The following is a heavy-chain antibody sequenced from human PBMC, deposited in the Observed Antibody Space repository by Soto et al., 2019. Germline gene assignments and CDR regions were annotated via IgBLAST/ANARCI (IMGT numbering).Heavy chain of an antibody. Sequence: QVHLVQSGAEVKKPGASVKVSCKASGYTFTSYGITWVRQAPGQGLEWMGWISAHNGNTDNAQKLQGRVIVPRDTSTSTAYMELRSLIYDDTAVYYCARGRYGDYWGQGALVTVSS. CDR1: GYTFTSYG. CDR2: ISAHNGNT. V-gene: IGHV1-18*01. J-gene: IGHJ4*02. D-gene: IGHD1-1*01. CDR3: ARGRYGDY.